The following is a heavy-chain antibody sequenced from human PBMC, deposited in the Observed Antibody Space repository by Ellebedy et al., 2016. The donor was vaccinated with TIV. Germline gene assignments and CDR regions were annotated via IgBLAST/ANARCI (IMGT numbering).Heavy chain of an antibody. V-gene: IGHV3-21*01. CDR1: GFTFSTYD. CDR3: ARASPVSSWTLDNYYFGLDV. CDR2: ISSNSDYI. Sequence: PGGSLRLSCAASGFTFSTYDMNWVRQAPGKGLEWVSSISSNSDYIYYAGSLKGRFTISRDNAKNSLYLQMNSLGAEDTAVYYCARASPVSSWTLDNYYFGLDVWGQGTTVIVSS. J-gene: IGHJ6*02. D-gene: IGHD6-13*01.